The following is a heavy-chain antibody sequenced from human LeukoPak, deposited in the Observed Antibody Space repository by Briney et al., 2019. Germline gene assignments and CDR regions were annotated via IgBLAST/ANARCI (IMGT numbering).Heavy chain of an antibody. Sequence: PGGSLRLSCAASGFTFSSYWMSWVPQAPGKGLEWVANIKQDGSEKYYVDSVKGRFTISRDNAKNSLYLQMNSLRAEDTAVYYCAREAGYCSSTSCYTREFYYYYYMDVWGKGTTVTVSS. D-gene: IGHD2-2*02. J-gene: IGHJ6*03. CDR1: GFTFSSYW. CDR3: AREAGYCSSTSCYTREFYYYYYMDV. CDR2: IKQDGSEK. V-gene: IGHV3-7*01.